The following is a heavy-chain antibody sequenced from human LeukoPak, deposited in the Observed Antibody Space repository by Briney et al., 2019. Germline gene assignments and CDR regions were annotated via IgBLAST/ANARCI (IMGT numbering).Heavy chain of an antibody. Sequence: PGGSLRLSCAASGFTFSSYWMSWVRQAPGKGLEWVAVISYDGSNKYYADSVKGRFTISRDNSKNTLYLQMNSLRAEDTAVYYCARERLTIFGVASDAFDIWGQGTMVTVSS. CDR2: ISYDGSNK. D-gene: IGHD3-3*01. J-gene: IGHJ3*02. CDR1: GFTFSSYW. V-gene: IGHV3-30-3*01. CDR3: ARERLTIFGVASDAFDI.